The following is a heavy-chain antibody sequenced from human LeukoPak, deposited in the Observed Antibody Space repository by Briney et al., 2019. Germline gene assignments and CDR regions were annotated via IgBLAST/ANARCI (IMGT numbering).Heavy chain of an antibody. J-gene: IGHJ6*02. V-gene: IGHV1-69*04. CDR2: IIPILGIA. CDR1: GGTFSSYA. D-gene: IGHD3-22*01. Sequence: ASVKVSCKASGGTFSSYAISWVRQAPGQGLEWMGRIIPILGIANYAQKFQGRVTITADKSTSTAYMELSSLRSEDTAVYYCARETGVYYYDSSGYGPPDVWGQGTTVTVSS. CDR3: ARETGVYYYDSSGYGPPDV.